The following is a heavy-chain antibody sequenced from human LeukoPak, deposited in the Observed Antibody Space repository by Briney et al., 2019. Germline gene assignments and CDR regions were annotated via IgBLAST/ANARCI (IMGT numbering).Heavy chain of an antibody. CDR1: WFTFTSYA. J-gene: IGHJ1*01. CDR2: ICGSGGST. Sequence: GGSLRISCAASWFTFTSYAISWVRQAPGKGLEWVSSICGSGGSTYYADSVKGRFTISRDNSKNTLYLQMNSLRAEDTAVYYCAKDLPNPGTSRHFQYWGQGTLVTVSS. D-gene: IGHD2-8*01. CDR3: AKDLPNPGTSRHFQY. V-gene: IGHV3-23*01.